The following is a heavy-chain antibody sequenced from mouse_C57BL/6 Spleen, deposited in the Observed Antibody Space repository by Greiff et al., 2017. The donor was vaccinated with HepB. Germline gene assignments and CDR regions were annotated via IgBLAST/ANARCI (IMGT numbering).Heavy chain of an antibody. V-gene: IGHV1-52*01. CDR3: ASSRGLGRDVFAY. Sequence: QVQLQQPGAELVRPGSSVKLSCKASGYTFTSYWMHWVKQRPIQGLEWIGNIDPSDSETHYNQKFKDKATLTVDKSSSTAYMQLSSLTSEDSAVYYCASSRGLGRDVFAYWGQGTLVTVSA. J-gene: IGHJ3*01. CDR1: GYTFTSYW. D-gene: IGHD4-1*01. CDR2: IDPSDSET.